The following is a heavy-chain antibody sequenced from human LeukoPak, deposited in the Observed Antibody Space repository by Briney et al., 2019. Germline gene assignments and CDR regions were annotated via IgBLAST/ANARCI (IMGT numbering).Heavy chain of an antibody. CDR2: INQDGSAK. D-gene: IGHD5-12*01. CDR3: AKDRSRYSGYSLVGAFDI. Sequence: GGSLRLSCAASGFTLSSHWMSWVRQAPGKGLEWVANINQDGSAKYYVDSVKGRFTISRDNAKNSMYLQMNSLRAEDAAVYYCAKDRSRYSGYSLVGAFDIWGQGTMVTVSS. J-gene: IGHJ3*02. V-gene: IGHV3-7*03. CDR1: GFTLSSHW.